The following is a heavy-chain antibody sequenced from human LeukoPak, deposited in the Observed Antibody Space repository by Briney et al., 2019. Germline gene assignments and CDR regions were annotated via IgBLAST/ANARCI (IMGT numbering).Heavy chain of an antibody. V-gene: IGHV3-48*03. J-gene: IGHJ4*02. CDR1: GFTFSSYE. CDR3: ARDRDWNSGFDY. Sequence: GGSLRLSCAASGFTFSSYEMNWVRQAPGKGLEWVSYISSSGSTIYYADSVKGRFISSRDNTKNSLYLQMNSLRAEDTAIYYCARDRDWNSGFDYWGQGTLVTVSS. CDR2: ISSSGSTI. D-gene: IGHD1-7*01.